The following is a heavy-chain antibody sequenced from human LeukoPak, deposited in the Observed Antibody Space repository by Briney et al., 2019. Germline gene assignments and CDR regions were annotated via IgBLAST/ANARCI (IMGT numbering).Heavy chain of an antibody. Sequence: SETLSLTCTVSGGSISSGDYYWSWIRQPPGKGLEWIGYIYYSGSTYYNPSLKSRVTLSVDTSKNQFSLKLSSVTAADTAVYYCARAGIEDSTLYYFDYWGQGTLVTVSS. CDR2: IYYSGST. J-gene: IGHJ4*02. D-gene: IGHD2-21*01. V-gene: IGHV4-30-4*08. CDR1: GGSISSGDYY. CDR3: ARAGIEDSTLYYFDY.